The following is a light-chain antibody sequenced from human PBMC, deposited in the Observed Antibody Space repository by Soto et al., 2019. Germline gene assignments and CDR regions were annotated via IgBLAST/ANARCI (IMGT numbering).Light chain of an antibody. CDR1: QSVSSN. CDR3: QQYYNWPPLT. J-gene: IGKJ5*01. V-gene: IGKV3-15*01. CDR2: DAS. Sequence: EIEMTQSPSTLSVSPGERATLSCRASQSVSSNLAWYQQKPGQAPRLFIYDASTMATGIPARFSGSGSGTEFTPLISSLLSEDFAVYYCQQYYNWPPLTFGQGTKLEMK.